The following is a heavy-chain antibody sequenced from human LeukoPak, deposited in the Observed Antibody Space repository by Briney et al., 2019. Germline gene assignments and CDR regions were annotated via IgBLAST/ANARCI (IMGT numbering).Heavy chain of an antibody. J-gene: IGHJ2*01. CDR2: ISGSGGDT. D-gene: IGHD5-24*01. CDR1: GFTFSNYA. Sequence: GGSLRLSCAASGFTFSNYAMSWVRQAPGKGLEWVSAISGSGGDTHYADSVKGRFTISRDNSKNTLYLQINSLRAEDTAVYYCAKRTAERAGSFDLWGRGTLVTVSS. CDR3: AKRTAERAGSFDL. V-gene: IGHV3-23*01.